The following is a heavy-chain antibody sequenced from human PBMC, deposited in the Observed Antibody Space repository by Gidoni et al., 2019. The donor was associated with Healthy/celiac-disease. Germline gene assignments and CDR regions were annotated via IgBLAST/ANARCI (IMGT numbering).Heavy chain of an antibody. V-gene: IGHV4-31*03. CDR1: GCSTSSGGYY. D-gene: IGHD6-6*01. J-gene: IGHJ4*02. CDR3: ARKGRSDHYFDY. CDR2: IYYSGST. Sequence: QVQLQESGPGLVKPSQTLSLTCTVSGCSTSSGGYYWSWIRQHPGKGLEWIGYIYYSGSTYYNPSLKSRVTISVDTSKNQFSLKLSSVTAADTAVYYCARKGRSDHYFDYWGQGTLVTVSS.